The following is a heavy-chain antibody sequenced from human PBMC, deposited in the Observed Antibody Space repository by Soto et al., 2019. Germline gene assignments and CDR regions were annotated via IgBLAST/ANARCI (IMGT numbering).Heavy chain of an antibody. J-gene: IGHJ6*02. CDR2: ISHDGSNK. V-gene: IGHV3-30*18. CDR3: AKSGGLKYNHYGMAA. Sequence: QVQLVESGGGVVQPGKSLRLSCAASGFTFSNYGTHWVRQAPGKGLEWVAVISHDGSNKYYADSVKDRFTISRDNSRNTLDLPMNSLRAEDTAVYDCAKSGGLKYNHYGMAAWGQGTTVTVSS. CDR1: GFTFSNYG. D-gene: IGHD3-10*01.